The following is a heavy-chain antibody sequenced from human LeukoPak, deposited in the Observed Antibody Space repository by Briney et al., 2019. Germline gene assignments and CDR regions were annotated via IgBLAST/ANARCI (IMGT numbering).Heavy chain of an antibody. Sequence: GGSLRLSCAASGFTFSTYAMSWVRQAPGKGLEWVSAISSTSGSIYYADSVKGRFTISRDNSKNTLYLQMNSLRAEDTAVYYCAPTRHRAGEWFDPWGQGTLVTVSS. CDR1: GFTFSTYA. CDR3: APTRHRAGEWFDP. CDR2: ISSTSGSI. V-gene: IGHV3-23*01. J-gene: IGHJ5*02. D-gene: IGHD6-19*01.